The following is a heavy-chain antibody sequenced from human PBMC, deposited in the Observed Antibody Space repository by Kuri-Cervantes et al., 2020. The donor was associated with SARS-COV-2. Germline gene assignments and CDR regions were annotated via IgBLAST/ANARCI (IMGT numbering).Heavy chain of an antibody. CDR2: VHNSGST. CDR3: AGASFGLVGACDY. Sequence: ESLKISCAVYGGSLSGHYWSWMRQPPGKGLEWIGYVHNSGSTSFSPSLRSRVTMSIDTSMSQFSLKLYSVTAADTAIYYCAGASFGLVGACDYWGHGTLVTVSS. V-gene: IGHV4-59*11. D-gene: IGHD3/OR15-3a*01. CDR1: GGSLSGHY. J-gene: IGHJ4*01.